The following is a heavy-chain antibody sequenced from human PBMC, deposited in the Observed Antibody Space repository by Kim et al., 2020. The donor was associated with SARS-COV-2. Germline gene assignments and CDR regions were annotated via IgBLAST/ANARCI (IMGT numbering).Heavy chain of an antibody. D-gene: IGHD2-2*01. V-gene: IGHV4-59*13. CDR1: GGSISSYY. J-gene: IGHJ6*02. CDR2: IYYSGST. Sequence: SETLSLTCTVSGGSISSYYWSWIRQPPGKGLEWIGYIYYSGSTNYNPSLKSRVTMSVDTSKNQFSLKLTSVTAADTAVYYCARDGGGCTSANCFSDYSYYGVDLWGQGTTVTVAS. CDR3: ARDGGGCTSANCFSDYSYYGVDL.